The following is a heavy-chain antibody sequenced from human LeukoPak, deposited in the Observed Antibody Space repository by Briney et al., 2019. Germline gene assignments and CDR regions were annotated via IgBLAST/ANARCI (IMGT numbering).Heavy chain of an antibody. Sequence: GGSLRLSCAASGFIFNSYGMHWVRQAPGKGLEWVAFIRYDGSNKYYADSVKGRFTISRDNSKNTLYLQMNSLRVEDTAAYYCATLPYHYDSSGSYYFDYWGQGTLVTVSS. J-gene: IGHJ4*02. CDR2: IRYDGSNK. V-gene: IGHV3-30*02. D-gene: IGHD3-22*01. CDR3: ATLPYHYDSSGSYYFDY. CDR1: GFIFNSYG.